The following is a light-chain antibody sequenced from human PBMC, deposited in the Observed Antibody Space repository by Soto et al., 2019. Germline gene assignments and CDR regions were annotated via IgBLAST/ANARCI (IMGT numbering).Light chain of an antibody. J-gene: IGLJ1*01. Sequence: QSALTQPRSVSGSPGQSVTISCTGTSSDVGVYNYVSWYQQYPGKAPKIMIYDVSKRPSGVPDRFSGSTSGTSASLAITGLQAEDEGDYYCQSYDSTLSARYVFGTGTKVTVL. CDR1: SSDVGVYNY. CDR2: DVS. V-gene: IGLV2-11*01. CDR3: QSYDSTLSARYV.